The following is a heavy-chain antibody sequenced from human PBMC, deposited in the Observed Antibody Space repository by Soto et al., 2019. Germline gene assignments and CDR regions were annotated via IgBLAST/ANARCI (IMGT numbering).Heavy chain of an antibody. CDR2: IRGTGATT. D-gene: IGHD2-2*01. V-gene: IGHV3-23*01. Sequence: GGSLRLSCGASGFTFSNFASSWVRKAPGKGLGWVSAIRGTGATTDYADSIKGRFTISTHNPKNILYLQLNSLRAEDTALYSCSKLPDSSIPLNSPFDHWGQGTRVTVSS. J-gene: IGHJ4*02. CDR1: GFTFSNFA. CDR3: SKLPDSSIPLNSPFDH.